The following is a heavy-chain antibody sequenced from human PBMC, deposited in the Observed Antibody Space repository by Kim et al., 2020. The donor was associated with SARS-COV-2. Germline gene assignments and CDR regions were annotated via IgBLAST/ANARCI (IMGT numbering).Heavy chain of an antibody. CDR3: ARDLTDYYGMDV. J-gene: IGHJ6*02. CDR2: IYTSGST. Sequence: SETLSLTCTVSGGSISSGSYYWSWIRQPAGKGLEWIGRIYTSGSTNYNPSLKSRVTISVDTSKNQFSLKLSSVTAADTAVYYCARDLTDYYGMDVWGQGTTVTVSS. V-gene: IGHV4-61*02. CDR1: GGSISSGSYY. D-gene: IGHD3-9*01.